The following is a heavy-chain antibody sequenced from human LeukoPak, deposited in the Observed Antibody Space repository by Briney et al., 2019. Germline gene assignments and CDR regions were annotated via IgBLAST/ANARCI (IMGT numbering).Heavy chain of an antibody. CDR2: IIPIFGTA. CDR3: ARYCSGGSCYSYFDY. V-gene: IGHV1-69*06. J-gene: IGHJ4*02. CDR1: GGTFSSYA. D-gene: IGHD2-15*01. Sequence: LVKVSCKASGGTFSSYAISWVRQAPGQGLEWMGGIIPIFGTANYAQKFQGRVTITADKSTSTAYMELSSLRSEDTAVYYCARYCSGGSCYSYFDYWGQGTLVTVSS.